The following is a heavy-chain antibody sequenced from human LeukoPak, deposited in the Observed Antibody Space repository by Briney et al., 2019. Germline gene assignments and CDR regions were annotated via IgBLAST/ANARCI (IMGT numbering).Heavy chain of an antibody. J-gene: IGHJ6*02. Sequence: SETLSLTCTVSGGSISSSSYYWGWIRQPPGKGLEWIGSIYYSGSTYYNPSLKSRVTISVDTSKNQFSLKLSSVTAADTAVYYCAVGWGMVTGSVLAVAGYYYGMDVWGQGTTVTVSS. D-gene: IGHD6-19*01. CDR2: IYYSGST. V-gene: IGHV4-39*07. CDR3: AVGWGMVTGSVLAVAGYYYGMDV. CDR1: GGSISSSSYY.